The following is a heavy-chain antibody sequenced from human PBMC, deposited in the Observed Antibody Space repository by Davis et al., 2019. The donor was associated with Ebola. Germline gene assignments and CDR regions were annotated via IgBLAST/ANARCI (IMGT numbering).Heavy chain of an antibody. J-gene: IGHJ4*02. V-gene: IGHV3-7*01. CDR2: IKQDGSEK. CDR3: ARSLGDIVLVPAALVPDY. D-gene: IGHD2-2*01. CDR1: GFIFSRNW. Sequence: GGSLRLSCAASGFIFSRNWMSWVRQAPGKGLEWVANIKQDGSEKYYVDSVKGRFTISRDNAKNSLYLQMNSLRDEDTAVYFCARSLGDIVLVPAALVPDYWGQGTLVTVSS.